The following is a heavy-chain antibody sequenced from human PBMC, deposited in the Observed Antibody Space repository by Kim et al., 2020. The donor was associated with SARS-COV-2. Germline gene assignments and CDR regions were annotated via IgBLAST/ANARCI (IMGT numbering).Heavy chain of an antibody. Sequence: SETLSLTCAVYGGSFSGYYWSWIRQPPGKGLEWIGEINHSGSTNYNPSLKSRVTISVDTSKNQFSLKLSSVTAADTAVYYCARAPPAALSYYYYYGMDVWGQGTTVTVSS. CDR1: GGSFSGYY. J-gene: IGHJ6*02. D-gene: IGHD2-2*01. CDR2: INHSGST. CDR3: ARAPPAALSYYYYYGMDV. V-gene: IGHV4-34*01.